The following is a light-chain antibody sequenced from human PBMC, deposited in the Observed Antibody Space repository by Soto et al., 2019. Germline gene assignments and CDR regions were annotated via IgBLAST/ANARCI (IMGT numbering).Light chain of an antibody. V-gene: IGKV1-39*01. CDR2: SAS. Sequence: IQMTQSPSSVSASIGDTVTITCRASQDINVYLNWYQQKPGEVPKLLIYSASTLHSGVPSRFTGSGSETDFTLTITSLQPEDFATYYCQHGYVAPYSFGQGTKVDIK. CDR3: QHGYVAPYS. CDR1: QDINVY. J-gene: IGKJ2*03.